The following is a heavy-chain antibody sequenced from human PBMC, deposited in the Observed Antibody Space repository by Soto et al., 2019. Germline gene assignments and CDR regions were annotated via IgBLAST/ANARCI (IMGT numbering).Heavy chain of an antibody. CDR3: ARRSRQGDYYGMDV. V-gene: IGHV4-31*03. CDR2: TYYSGST. D-gene: IGHD1-26*01. Sequence: QVQLQESGPGLVKPSQTLSLTCTVSGGSISSGGYYWSWIRQHPGKGLEWIGYTYYSGSTYYNPSLKSRVTISVDTSKNQFSLKLSSVTAADTAVYYCARRSRQGDYYGMDVWGQGTTVTVSS. J-gene: IGHJ6*02. CDR1: GGSISSGGYY.